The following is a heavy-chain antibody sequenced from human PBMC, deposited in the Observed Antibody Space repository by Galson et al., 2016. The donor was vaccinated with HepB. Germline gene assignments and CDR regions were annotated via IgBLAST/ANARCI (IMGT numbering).Heavy chain of an antibody. CDR1: GYSIMNYW. V-gene: IGHV5-10-1*01. D-gene: IGHD6-25*01. CDR3: ASVDPDVAASWEYYYGMDV. Sequence: QSGADVTKPGESLRISCKASGYSIMNYWIHWVRQMPGKGLEWMGRIDPSDSYTNYNPSFQGHVTISADKSISTAYLQWSSLQASDTAMYYCASVDPDVAASWEYYYGMDVWGRGTTVTVSS. J-gene: IGHJ6*02. CDR2: IDPSDSYT.